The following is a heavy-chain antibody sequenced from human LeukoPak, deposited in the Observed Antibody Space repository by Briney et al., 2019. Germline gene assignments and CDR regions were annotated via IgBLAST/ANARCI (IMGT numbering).Heavy chain of an antibody. Sequence: ASVKVSCKGSGGTFSSYAISWVRQAPGQGLEWMGGMIPIFGTANYAQKFQGRVTITAEESTSTAYMELSSLRSEDTAVYYCASSDIVVVPAAYNWFDPWGQGTPVTVSS. J-gene: IGHJ5*02. D-gene: IGHD2-2*01. CDR2: MIPIFGTA. CDR3: ASSDIVVVPAAYNWFDP. CDR1: GGTFSSYA. V-gene: IGHV1-69*01.